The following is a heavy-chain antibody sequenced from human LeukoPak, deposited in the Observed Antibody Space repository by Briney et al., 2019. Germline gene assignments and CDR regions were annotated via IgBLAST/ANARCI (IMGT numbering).Heavy chain of an antibody. J-gene: IGHJ6*02. D-gene: IGHD3-3*01. CDR1: GYTFTSYA. CDR2: INAGNGNT. Sequence: ASVKVSCKASGYTFTSYAMHWVRQAPGQRLEWMGWINAGNGNTKYSQKFQGRVTMTTDTSTSTAYMELRSLRSDDTAVYYCARDGPSNYDFWSGLLYYYYGMDVWGQGTTVTVSS. V-gene: IGHV1-3*01. CDR3: ARDGPSNYDFWSGLLYYYYGMDV.